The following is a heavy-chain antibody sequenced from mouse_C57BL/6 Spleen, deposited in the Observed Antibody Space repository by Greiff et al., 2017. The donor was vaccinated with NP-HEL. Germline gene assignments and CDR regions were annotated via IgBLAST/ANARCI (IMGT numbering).Heavy chain of an antibody. D-gene: IGHD1-1*01. V-gene: IGHV1-47*01. J-gene: IGHJ1*03. Sequence: QVHVKQSGAELVKPGASVKMSCKASGYTFTTYPIEWMKQNHGKSLEWIGNFHPYNDDTKYNEKFKGKATLTVEKSSSTVYLELSRLTSDDSAVYYCARGATVVATHWYFDVWGTGTTVTVSS. CDR2: FHPYNDDT. CDR1: GYTFTTYP. CDR3: ARGATVVATHWYFDV.